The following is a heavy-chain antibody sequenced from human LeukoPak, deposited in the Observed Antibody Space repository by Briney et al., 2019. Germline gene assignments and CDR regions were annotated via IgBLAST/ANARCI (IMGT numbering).Heavy chain of an antibody. CDR2: IKEDGIEK. D-gene: IGHD6-13*01. CDR3: ARRVYAFDI. V-gene: IGHV3-7*01. J-gene: IGHJ3*02. Sequence: GESLRLSCAASGFTFSNYWMSWVRQAPGKGLEWVANIKEDGIEKYYVDSVKGRFTISRDNAKNSLYLQMNSLRAEGTAVYYCARRVYAFDIWGQGTMVTVSS. CDR1: GFTFSNYW.